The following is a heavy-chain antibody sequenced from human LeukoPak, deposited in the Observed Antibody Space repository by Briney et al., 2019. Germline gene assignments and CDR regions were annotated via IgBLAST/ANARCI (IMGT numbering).Heavy chain of an antibody. V-gene: IGHV4-59*01. CDR2: IYYSGRT. J-gene: IGHJ4*02. D-gene: IGHD2-15*01. CDR1: GGSISNSY. CDR3: AKVGYCDAGPCYFDS. Sequence: PSETLSLTCTVSGGSISNSYWSWIRQPPGKGLEWMGYIYYSGRTNYNPSLKGRVTISVDTSKNQFSLRLTSVTAADTAVYYCAKVGYCDAGPCYFDSWGQGTLVTVSS.